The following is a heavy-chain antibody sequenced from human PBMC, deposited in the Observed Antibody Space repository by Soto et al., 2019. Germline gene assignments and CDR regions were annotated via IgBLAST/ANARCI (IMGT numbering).Heavy chain of an antibody. D-gene: IGHD6-13*01. Sequence: SETLSLTCTVSGGSISSYYWSGIRQPPGKGLEWIGYIYYSGSTNYNPSLKSRVTISVDTSKNQFSLKLSSVTAADTAVYYCARDRENSSSWYRVFDYWGQGTLVTVSS. CDR3: ARDRENSSSWYRVFDY. CDR2: IYYSGST. CDR1: GGSISSYY. J-gene: IGHJ4*02. V-gene: IGHV4-59*01.